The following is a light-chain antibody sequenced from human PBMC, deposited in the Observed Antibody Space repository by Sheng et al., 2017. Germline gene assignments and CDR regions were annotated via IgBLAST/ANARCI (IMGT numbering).Light chain of an antibody. CDR2: GTS. CDR1: QSVGSS. Sequence: EIVLTQSPATLSLSPGERATLSCRASQSVGSSLGWYQQKPGQAPRLLISGTSSRASGIPARFSGTGSGTDFTLTISNLEPEDFAVYYCQQRSIWPWTFGQGTKVEIK. J-gene: IGKJ1*01. V-gene: IGKV3-11*01. CDR3: QQRSIWPWT.